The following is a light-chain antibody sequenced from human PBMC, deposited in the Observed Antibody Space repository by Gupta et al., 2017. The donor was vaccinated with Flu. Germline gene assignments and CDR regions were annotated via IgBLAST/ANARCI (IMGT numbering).Light chain of an antibody. CDR2: GAS. CDR1: QSVSSN. Sequence: EIVMTQPPATLSVSPGERATLSCRASQSVSSNLAWYQQKPGQAPRLLIYGASTRATGIPARFSGSGSGTEFTLTISSLQSEDFAVYYCQQYNNWPPGTFGVGTKVEIK. CDR3: QQYNNWPPGT. J-gene: IGKJ4*01. V-gene: IGKV3-15*01.